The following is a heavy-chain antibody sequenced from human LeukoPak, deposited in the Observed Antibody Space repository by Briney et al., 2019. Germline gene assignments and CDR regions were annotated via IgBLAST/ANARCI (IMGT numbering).Heavy chain of an antibody. CDR2: ISWNSGSI. D-gene: IGHD6-19*01. J-gene: IGHJ5*02. V-gene: IGHV3-9*01. CDR1: GFTFDDYA. CDR3: AKDIRSGRYKGWFDP. Sequence: GGSLRLSCAASGFTFDDYAMHWVRQAPGKGLEWVSGISWNSGSIGYADSVKGRFTISRDNTKNSLYLQMNSLRAEDTALYYCAKDIRSGRYKGWFDPWGQGTLVTVSS.